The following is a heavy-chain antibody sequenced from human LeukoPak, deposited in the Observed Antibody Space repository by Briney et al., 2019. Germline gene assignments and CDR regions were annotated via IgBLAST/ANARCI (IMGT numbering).Heavy chain of an antibody. D-gene: IGHD4-11*01. CDR1: GGSISSSSYY. V-gene: IGHV4-39*01. CDR2: IYYSGST. J-gene: IGHJ4*02. Sequence: SETLSLTCTVSGGSISSSSYYWGWIRQPPGKGLEWIGSIYYSGSTYYNPSLKSRVTISVDTSMNQLSLKLSSVTAADTAVYYCASRYDYSNYIGYWGQGTLVTVSS. CDR3: ASRYDYSNYIGY.